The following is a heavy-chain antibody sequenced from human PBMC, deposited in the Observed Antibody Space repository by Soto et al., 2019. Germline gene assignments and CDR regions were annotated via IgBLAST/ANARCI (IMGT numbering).Heavy chain of an antibody. V-gene: IGHV3-9*01. J-gene: IGHJ6*02. CDR2: ISWNSGSI. CDR3: AKDPRYREYRFGSDYYYYGLDV. Sequence: HPGGSLRLSCAASGFTFDDYAMHWVRQAPGKGLEWVSGISWNSGSIGYADSVKGRFTISRDNAKNSLYLRMNSLRGEDTALYYCAKDPRYREYRFGSDYYYYGLDVWGQGTTVTVSS. D-gene: IGHD5-18*01. CDR1: GFTFDDYA.